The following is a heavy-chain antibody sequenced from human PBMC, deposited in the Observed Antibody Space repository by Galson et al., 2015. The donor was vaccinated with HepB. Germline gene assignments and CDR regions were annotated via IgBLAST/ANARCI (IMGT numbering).Heavy chain of an antibody. Sequence: SLRLSCAASGFSFSSHSMCWVRQAPGKGLEWDAYISAGSTGRYYGASVRGRFTISRDNAKNSVYLHMNNLRAEDTAVYYCARNPASYDYYNMDVWGRGTMVTVSS. V-gene: IGHV3-48*01. J-gene: IGHJ6*02. CDR3: ARNPASYDYYNMDV. D-gene: IGHD6-25*01. CDR2: ISAGSTGR. CDR1: GFSFSSHS.